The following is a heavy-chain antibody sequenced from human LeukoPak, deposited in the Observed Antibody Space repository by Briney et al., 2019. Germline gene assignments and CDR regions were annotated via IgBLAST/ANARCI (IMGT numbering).Heavy chain of an antibody. Sequence: ASVKVSSKVSGYTLTELSMHWVRQAPGKGVEWMGGYDPADGETIYTQTFQGRVTMNEDTSTDTAYMELSSLRSEDTAVYYCATQVSSGWPLRHLPFDYWGQGTLVTVSS. V-gene: IGHV1-24*01. D-gene: IGHD3-22*01. J-gene: IGHJ4*02. CDR1: GYTLTELS. CDR2: YDPADGET. CDR3: ATQVSSGWPLRHLPFDY.